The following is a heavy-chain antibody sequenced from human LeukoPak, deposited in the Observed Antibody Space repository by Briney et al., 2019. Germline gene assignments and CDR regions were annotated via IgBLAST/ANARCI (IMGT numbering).Heavy chain of an antibody. V-gene: IGHV1-69*05. CDR3: ARATANWGTFDYYYYYMDV. CDR1: GGTFSSYA. D-gene: IGHD7-27*01. CDR2: IIPIFGTA. Sequence: GSSVKVSCKASGGTFSSYAISWVRRAPGQGLEWMGGIIPIFGTANYAQKFQGRVTITTDESTSTAYMELSSLRSEDTAVYYCARATANWGTFDYYYYYMDVWGKGTTVTVSS. J-gene: IGHJ6*03.